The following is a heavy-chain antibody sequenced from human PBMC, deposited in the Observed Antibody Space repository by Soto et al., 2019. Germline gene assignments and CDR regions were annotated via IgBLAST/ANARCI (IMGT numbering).Heavy chain of an antibody. Sequence: SETLSLSCAVYGGSFSGYYWSWIRQPPGKGLEWIGEINHSGSTNYNPSLKSRVTISVDTSKNQFSLKLSSVTAADTAVYYCARGREVLRFLEWLLYFDYWGQGTLVTVSS. CDR1: GGSFSGYY. CDR2: INHSGST. D-gene: IGHD3-3*01. V-gene: IGHV4-34*01. J-gene: IGHJ4*02. CDR3: ARGREVLRFLEWLLYFDY.